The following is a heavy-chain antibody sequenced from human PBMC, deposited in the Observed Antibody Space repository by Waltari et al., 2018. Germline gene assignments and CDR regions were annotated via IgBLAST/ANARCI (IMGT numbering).Heavy chain of an antibody. J-gene: IGHJ3*02. CDR2: IYSGGST. Sequence: EGQLVDTGGGLIQPGGSLRLPCAASGFTASSNYMSWVRPAPGKGLEWVSVIYSGGSTYYADSVKGRFTISRDNSKNTLYLQMNSLRAEDTAVYYCAREVTTVTLVGAFDIWGQGTMVTVSS. D-gene: IGHD4-17*01. CDR3: AREVTTVTLVGAFDI. V-gene: IGHV3-53*02. CDR1: GFTASSNY.